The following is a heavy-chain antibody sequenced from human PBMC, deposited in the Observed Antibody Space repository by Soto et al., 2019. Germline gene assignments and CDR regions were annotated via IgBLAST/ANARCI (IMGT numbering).Heavy chain of an antibody. CDR2: ISFDGSNK. CDR1: GFIFDNYG. CDR3: AKVHEVTYYGMDV. J-gene: IGHJ6*02. D-gene: IGHD3-10*01. V-gene: IGHV3-30*18. Sequence: SGGSLRLSCAASGFIFDNYGVHWVRQAPGKGLEWVAVISFDGSNKYYADFVQGRFAISRDNSKNTLYLEMNSLRAEDTAIYYCAKVHEVTYYGMDVWGQGTTVTVSS.